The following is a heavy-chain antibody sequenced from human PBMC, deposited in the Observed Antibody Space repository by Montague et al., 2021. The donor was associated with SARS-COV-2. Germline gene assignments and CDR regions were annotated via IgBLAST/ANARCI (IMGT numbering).Heavy chain of an antibody. CDR2: IYQSGTT. Sequence: TLSLTCAVSGASISTGGYTWSWIRRPPGKGLEWIGYIYQSGTTRYNPSLKSRVTMSVDTSKNQFSLHLTSVIAADTAIYFCTRSMIRGGLNWFDPWGQGTLVTVSS. V-gene: IGHV4-30-2*01. CDR3: TRSMIRGGLNWFDP. J-gene: IGHJ5*02. CDR1: GASISTGGYT. D-gene: IGHD3-16*01.